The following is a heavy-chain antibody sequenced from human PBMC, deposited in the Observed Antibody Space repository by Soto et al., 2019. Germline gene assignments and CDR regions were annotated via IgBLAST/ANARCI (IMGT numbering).Heavy chain of an antibody. D-gene: IGHD6-6*01. J-gene: IGHJ6*02. Sequence: QVQLVQSGAEVKKPGASVKVSCKASGYTFTGYYMHWVRQAPGQGLEWMGWINPNSGGTNYAQKFQGRVTMTKDTSSSTDYMELSRLGSDDTAVYYCARRTEYSSSPYAYGMYVWGQGTTVTVSS. CDR1: GYTFTGYY. CDR3: ARRTEYSSSPYAYGMYV. CDR2: INPNSGGT. V-gene: IGHV1-2*02.